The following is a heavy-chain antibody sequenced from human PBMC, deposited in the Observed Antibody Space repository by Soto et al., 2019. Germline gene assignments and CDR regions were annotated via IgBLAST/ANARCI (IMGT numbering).Heavy chain of an antibody. J-gene: IGHJ6*02. Sequence: VASVKVSCKASGGTFSSYAISWVRQAPGQGLEWMGGIIPIFGTANYAQKFKGRVTITADESTSTAYMELSSLRTEDTAVYYCARGQRITMVRGVTDVWGQGTTVTVSS. V-gene: IGHV1-69*13. D-gene: IGHD3-10*01. CDR1: GGTFSSYA. CDR3: ARGQRITMVRGVTDV. CDR2: IIPIFGTA.